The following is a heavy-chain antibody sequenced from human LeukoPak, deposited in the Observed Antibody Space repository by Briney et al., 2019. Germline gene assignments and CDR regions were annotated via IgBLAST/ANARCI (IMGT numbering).Heavy chain of an antibody. CDR2: IGTTDDT. CDR3: ARTRAYCSGDKCLIDY. J-gene: IGHJ4*02. V-gene: IGHV3-13*01. Sequence: PGGSLRLSCAAPGFTFNNYDMHWVRQPTGKGLEWVSAIGTTDDTYYVDSVKGRFTISREDAENSLYLQMNSLRVGDTAVYYCARTRAYCSGDKCLIDYWGQGTLVTVSS. D-gene: IGHD2-21*01. CDR1: GFTFNNYD.